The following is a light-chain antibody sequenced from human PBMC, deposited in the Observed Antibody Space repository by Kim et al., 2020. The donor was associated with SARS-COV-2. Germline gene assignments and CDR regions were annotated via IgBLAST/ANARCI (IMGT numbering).Light chain of an antibody. CDR1: QSLSKC. Sequence: DIQMTQSPSTLSASVGDRVTITCRASQSLSKCLAWYQQKPGKAPKLLIYMASTLESGVPSRFSGSGSETEFTLTINSLQPDDFATYYCQQYNAYSKTFGQGTKVDIK. V-gene: IGKV1-5*03. CDR3: QQYNAYSKT. J-gene: IGKJ1*01. CDR2: MAS.